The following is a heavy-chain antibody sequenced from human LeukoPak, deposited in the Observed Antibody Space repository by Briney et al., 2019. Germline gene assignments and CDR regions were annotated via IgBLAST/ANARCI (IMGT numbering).Heavy chain of an antibody. CDR3: ARLSPALRLAQQGVDY. CDR1: GGSISSSSNY. D-gene: IGHD6-13*01. CDR2: IYYSGST. Sequence: PSETLSLTCTVSGGSISSSSNYWGWLRQPPGKGLEWIGSIYYSGSTYYNPSLKSRVTISVDTSKNQFSLKLSSVTAADTAVYYFARLSPALRLAQQGVDYWGQGTLVTVSS. J-gene: IGHJ4*02. V-gene: IGHV4-39*01.